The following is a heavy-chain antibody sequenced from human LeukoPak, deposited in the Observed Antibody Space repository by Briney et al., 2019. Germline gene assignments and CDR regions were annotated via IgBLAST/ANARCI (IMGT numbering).Heavy chain of an antibody. V-gene: IGHV3-30-3*01. CDR3: VGVRFLEWLGDAFDI. CDR2: ISYDGSNK. J-gene: IGHJ3*02. Sequence: GGSLRLSCAASGFTFSSYAMHWVRQAPGKGLEWVAVISYDGSNKYYADSVKGRFTISRDNSKNTLYLQVNSLRAEDTAVYYCVGVRFLEWLGDAFDIWGQGTMVTVSS. CDR1: GFTFSSYA. D-gene: IGHD3-3*01.